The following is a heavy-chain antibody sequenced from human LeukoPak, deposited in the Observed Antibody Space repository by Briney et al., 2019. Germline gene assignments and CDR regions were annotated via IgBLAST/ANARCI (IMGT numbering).Heavy chain of an antibody. D-gene: IGHD3-16*02. CDR2: IKQDGSEK. J-gene: IGHJ4*02. V-gene: IGHV3-7*03. Sequence: GGSLRLSCAVSGFTFSSYWMSWVRQAPGKGLEWVANIKQDGSEKYYVDSVKGRFTISRDNAKNSLYLQMNSLRAEDTAVYYCARDLFHNYDYVWGSYRTDLFDYWGQGTLVTVSS. CDR3: ARDLFHNYDYVWGSYRTDLFDY. CDR1: GFTFSSYW.